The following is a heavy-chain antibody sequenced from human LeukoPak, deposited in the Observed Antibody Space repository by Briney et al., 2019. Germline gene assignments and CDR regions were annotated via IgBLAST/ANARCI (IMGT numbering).Heavy chain of an antibody. CDR1: GLPLSSYE. Sequence: PGGSLSLSCGASGLPLSSYEMKWVRHAPEKGLEWVSYISSSGSTIYYADSVKGRFTISRDNAKNSLYLQMNSLRAEDTAVYYCARERGEGYYYYGMDVWGQGTTVTVSS. D-gene: IGHD3-10*01. CDR2: ISSSGSTI. V-gene: IGHV3-48*03. CDR3: ARERGEGYYYYGMDV. J-gene: IGHJ6*02.